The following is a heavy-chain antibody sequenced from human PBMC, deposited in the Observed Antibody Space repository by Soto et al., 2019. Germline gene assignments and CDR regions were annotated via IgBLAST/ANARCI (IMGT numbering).Heavy chain of an antibody. D-gene: IGHD3-22*01. CDR2: ISGSGGST. Sequence: GGSLRLSCAASGFTFSSYAMSWVRQAPGKGLEWVSAISGSGGSTYYADSVKGRFTISRDNSKNTLYLQMNSLRAEDTAVYYCEKAPRNYDSSGYFDYWGQGPLVTVYS. V-gene: IGHV3-23*01. CDR3: EKAPRNYDSSGYFDY. CDR1: GFTFSSYA. J-gene: IGHJ4*02.